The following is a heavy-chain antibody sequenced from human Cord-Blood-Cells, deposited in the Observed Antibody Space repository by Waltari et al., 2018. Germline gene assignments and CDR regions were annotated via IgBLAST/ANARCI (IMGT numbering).Heavy chain of an antibody. V-gene: IGHV1-46*01. CDR1: GYTFTSYY. CDR2: INPSGGST. Sequence: QVQLVQSGAEVKKPGASVKVSCKASGYTFTSYYMHWVRQAPGQGLEWMGIINPSGGSTSYAQKFQGRVTMTRDTSTSTVYMELSSLRSEDTAVYYCARDMAYSGSYTGAFDIWGQGTMVTVSS. J-gene: IGHJ3*02. D-gene: IGHD1-26*01. CDR3: ARDMAYSGSYTGAFDI.